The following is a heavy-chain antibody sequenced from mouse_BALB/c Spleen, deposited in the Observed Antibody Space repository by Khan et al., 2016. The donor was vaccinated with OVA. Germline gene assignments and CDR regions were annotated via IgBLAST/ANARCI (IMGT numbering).Heavy chain of an antibody. Sequence: VQLQQSGPELVKPGASVKMSCKASGYTFTDYVITWVRQRTGQGLEWIGEIYPGSGNSYYNEKFKDKATLTADKSSNIAYMQLSSLTSEDSAVYFCARARYFGVWGAGTTVTVSS. CDR2: IYPGSGNS. CDR1: GYTFTDYV. CDR3: ARARYFGV. J-gene: IGHJ1*01. V-gene: IGHV1-81*01.